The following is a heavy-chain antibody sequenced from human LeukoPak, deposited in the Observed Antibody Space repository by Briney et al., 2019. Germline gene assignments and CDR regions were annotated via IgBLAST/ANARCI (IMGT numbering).Heavy chain of an antibody. CDR1: GYTFTGYY. D-gene: IGHD2-2*01. Sequence: ASVKVSCKASGYTFTGYYMHWVRQAPGQGLEWMGWINPNSGGTNYAQKLQGRVTMTTDTSTSTAYMELRSLRSDDTAVYYCARLVGYCSSTSCYPLGFDYWGQGTLVTVSS. CDR2: INPNSGGT. J-gene: IGHJ4*02. CDR3: ARLVGYCSSTSCYPLGFDY. V-gene: IGHV1-2*02.